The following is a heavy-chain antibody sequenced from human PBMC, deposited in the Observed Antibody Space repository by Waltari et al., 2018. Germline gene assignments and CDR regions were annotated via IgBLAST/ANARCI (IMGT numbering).Heavy chain of an antibody. J-gene: IGHJ4*02. V-gene: IGHV4-38-2*02. Sequence: QVQLQESGPGLVKPSETLSLTCAVSGYSISSGYYWGWFRQPPGKGLEWIGSIYHSGSTYYNPSLKSRVTMSVDTSKNQFSLKLSSVSAADTAVYFCGREEDTAMVTTDYWGQGTLVTVSS. CDR3: GREEDTAMVTTDY. CDR1: GYSISSGYY. D-gene: IGHD5-18*01. CDR2: IYHSGST.